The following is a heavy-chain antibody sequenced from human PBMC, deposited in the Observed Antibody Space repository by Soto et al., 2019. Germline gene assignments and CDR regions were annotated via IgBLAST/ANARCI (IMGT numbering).Heavy chain of an antibody. Sequence: EVQLVESGGGLVKPGGSLRLSCAASGFTFITYSMNWVRQAPGKGLEWVSSISVSSTYIYYAYSMKGRFTISRDNAKNSLFLQMNSLRAEDTAVYYCASSQVDLHTAMVRTKYSFDYWGQGTLVTVSS. CDR1: GFTFITYS. J-gene: IGHJ4*02. D-gene: IGHD5-18*01. CDR3: ASSQVDLHTAMVRTKYSFDY. CDR2: ISVSSTYI. V-gene: IGHV3-21*01.